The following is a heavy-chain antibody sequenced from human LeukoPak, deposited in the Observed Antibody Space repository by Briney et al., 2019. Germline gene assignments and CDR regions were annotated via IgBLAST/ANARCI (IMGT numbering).Heavy chain of an antibody. Sequence: GESLRLSCAASGFTFSSYSMNWVRQAPGKGLEWVSSISSSSSYIYYADSVKGRFTISRDNSKNTLYLQMNSLRAEDTAVYYCARLFGGVTTFDYWGQGALVTVSS. CDR1: GFTFSSYS. CDR2: ISSSSSYI. J-gene: IGHJ4*02. D-gene: IGHD2-8*02. V-gene: IGHV3-21*01. CDR3: ARLFGGVTTFDY.